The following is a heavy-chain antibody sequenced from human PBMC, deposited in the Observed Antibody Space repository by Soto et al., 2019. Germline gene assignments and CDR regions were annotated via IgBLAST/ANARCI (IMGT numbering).Heavy chain of an antibody. CDR2: TYHSGNP. J-gene: IGHJ3*02. CDR3: ARIQDGAALDI. D-gene: IGHD4-17*01. Sequence: SETLSLTCAVSGGSISSGGYSWSWIRQPPGKGLEWIGYTYHSGNPYYNPSLKSRVIISVDRSKNQFSLKVRSVTAADTAVYYCARIQDGAALDIWGQGTTVTVSS. V-gene: IGHV4-30-2*01. CDR1: GGSISSGGYS.